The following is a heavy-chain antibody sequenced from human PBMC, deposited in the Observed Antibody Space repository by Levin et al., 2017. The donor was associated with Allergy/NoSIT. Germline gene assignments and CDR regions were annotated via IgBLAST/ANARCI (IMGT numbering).Heavy chain of an antibody. CDR2: ITSDGSNK. D-gene: IGHD3-10*01. CDR1: GLSFSDYG. V-gene: IGHV3-30*03. J-gene: IGHJ4*02. CDR3: ASRGSFDH. Sequence: GGSLRLSCAASGLSFSDYGMHWVRQAPDSGLEWVALITSDGSNKFYADSVKGRFIISRDNSRNILYLQLNSLRPEDTAVYYCASRGSFDHWSQGTLVTVSS.